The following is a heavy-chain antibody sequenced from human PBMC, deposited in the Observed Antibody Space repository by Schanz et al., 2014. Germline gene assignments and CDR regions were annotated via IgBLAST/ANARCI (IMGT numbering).Heavy chain of an antibody. J-gene: IGHJ4*02. CDR3: ARGIGGYGANNYFDY. CDR2: IIPFLAVS. Sequence: QDQLLQSGAAVKKPGSSVRVSCKASGGTLDTYKIAWVRQVPGQGLEWMGRIIPFLAVSNYAQDFQGRVTFTADRATSTVHMDLRSLRSEDTAVYSCARGIGGYGANNYFDYWGQGTLVTDSS. D-gene: IGHD5-12*01. CDR1: GGTLDTYK. V-gene: IGHV1-69*02.